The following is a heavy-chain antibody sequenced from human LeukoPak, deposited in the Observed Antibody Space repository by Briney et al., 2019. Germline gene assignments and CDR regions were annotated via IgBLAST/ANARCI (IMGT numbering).Heavy chain of an antibody. Sequence: GGSLRLSCGASGFTFSSYAMSWVRQAPGKGLEWVSVIYSGGSTYYADSVKGKFTISRDNSKNTLYLQMNSLRAEDTAVYYCARGRVGRGRVDYWGQGTLVTVSS. CDR2: IYSGGST. CDR3: ARGRVGRGRVDY. J-gene: IGHJ4*02. CDR1: GFTFSSYA. D-gene: IGHD3/OR15-3a*01. V-gene: IGHV3-66*01.